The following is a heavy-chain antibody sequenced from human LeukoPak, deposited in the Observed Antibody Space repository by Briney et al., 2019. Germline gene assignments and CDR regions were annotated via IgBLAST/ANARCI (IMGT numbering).Heavy chain of an antibody. CDR2: IKDDGSEK. CDR1: GFSFSTYW. V-gene: IGHV3-7*01. CDR3: ARVGTAEGTLEDY. Sequence: GSLRLSCAASGFSFSTYWMSWVRQPPGKGLEWVANIKDDGSEKYYVDSVKGRFTISRDNAKNSLYLQMNSRRAEDSAVYYCARVGTAEGTLEDYWGQGTLVTVSP. D-gene: IGHD6-13*01. J-gene: IGHJ4*02.